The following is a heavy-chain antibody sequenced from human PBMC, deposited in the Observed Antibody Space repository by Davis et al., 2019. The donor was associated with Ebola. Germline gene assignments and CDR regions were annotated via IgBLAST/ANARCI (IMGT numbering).Heavy chain of an antibody. Sequence: SETLSLTCTVSGGSISSYYWSWIRQPPGKGLEWIGYIYSRGNTKYNPSLKSRVTISVDTSRNWFSLKLSSVTAADTAVYYCARNSLFSNWTSWFDPWGQGTLVTVSS. J-gene: IGHJ5*02. CDR1: GGSISSYY. CDR2: IYSRGNT. CDR3: ARNSLFSNWTSWFDP. D-gene: IGHD1-1*01. V-gene: IGHV4-4*09.